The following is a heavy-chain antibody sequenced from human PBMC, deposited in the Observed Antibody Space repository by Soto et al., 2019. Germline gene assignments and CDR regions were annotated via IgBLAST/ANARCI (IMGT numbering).Heavy chain of an antibody. Sequence: ESGVGLVQPGGSLRLSCAASGITFIHYWLTWVRQVPGKGLECVANIKEDGSEKYFVDTVKGRFTISRDNARNSLYQQMNSLTAEDTAVYYRDCDVGGYSYGYYFDYWGQGALVSVSS. J-gene: IGHJ4*02. CDR3: DCDVGGYSYGYYFDY. V-gene: IGHV3-7*05. D-gene: IGHD5-18*01. CDR1: GITFIHYW. CDR2: IKEDGSEK.